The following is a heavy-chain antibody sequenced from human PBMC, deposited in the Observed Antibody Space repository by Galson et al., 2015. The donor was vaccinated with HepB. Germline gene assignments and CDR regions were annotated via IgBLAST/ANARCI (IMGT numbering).Heavy chain of an antibody. V-gene: IGHV3-48*04. Sequence: SLRLSCAASGFTFSSYSMNRVRQAPGKGLEWVSYISSSSSTIYYADSVKGRFTISRDNAKNSLYLQMNSLRAEDTAVYYCARDHDHWYFDLWGRGTLVTVSS. CDR3: ARDHDHWYFDL. CDR2: ISSSSSTI. J-gene: IGHJ2*01. CDR1: GFTFSSYS. D-gene: IGHD1-1*01.